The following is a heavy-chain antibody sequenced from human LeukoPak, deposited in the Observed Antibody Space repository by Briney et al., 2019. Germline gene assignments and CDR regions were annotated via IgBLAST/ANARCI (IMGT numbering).Heavy chain of an antibody. V-gene: IGHV3-11*01. D-gene: IGHD3-22*01. CDR2: ISSSCSTI. Sequence: GGSLRLSCAASGFTFCDYYMSWLRQAPGEGLEGVSYISSSCSTIYYADSVKGRFTSSRDNAKNSLYLQMNSLIADDTAVYYCARDLTHRRNYDSSGYQIVPAFWGQGTLVTVSS. J-gene: IGHJ4*02. CDR3: ARDLTHRRNYDSSGYQIVPAF. CDR1: GFTFCDYY.